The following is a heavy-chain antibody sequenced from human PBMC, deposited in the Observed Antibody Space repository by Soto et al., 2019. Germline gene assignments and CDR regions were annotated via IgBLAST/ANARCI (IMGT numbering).Heavy chain of an antibody. D-gene: IGHD1-26*01. V-gene: IGHV3-30-3*01. CDR1: GFTFSSYA. J-gene: IGHJ5*02. Sequence: QVQLVESGGGVVQPGRSLRLSCAASGFTFSSYAMHWVRQAPGKGLEWVAVISYDGSNKYYADSVKGRFTISRDNSKNTLYLQMNSLRAEDTAVYYCARGPAPPRIVGATHPPWGQGTLVTVSS. CDR3: ARGPAPPRIVGATHPP. CDR2: ISYDGSNK.